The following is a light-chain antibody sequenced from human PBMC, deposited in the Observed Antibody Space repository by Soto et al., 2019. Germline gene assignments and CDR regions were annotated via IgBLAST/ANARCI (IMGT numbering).Light chain of an antibody. CDR2: GNS. V-gene: IGLV1-40*01. J-gene: IGLJ2*01. CDR1: SSNIGAGYD. Sequence: QSVLTQPPSVSGAPGQRVTISCTGSSSNIGAGYDVHWYQQLPGTAPKLLIYGNSNRPSGVPDRFSGSKSGTSASLAITGLQAEDEADYYCQSYASSLSGRGGVFGGGTKLTVL. CDR3: QSYASSLSGRGGV.